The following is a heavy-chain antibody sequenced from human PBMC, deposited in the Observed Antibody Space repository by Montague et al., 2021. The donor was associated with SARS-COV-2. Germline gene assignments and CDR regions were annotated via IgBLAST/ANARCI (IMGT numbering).Heavy chain of an antibody. CDR1: GVSISNYH. Sequence: SETLSLTCDVSGVSISNYHWSWIRQPPGKGLEFIGYIHYNGHKNHKPSLQSRVTMSVDTSKNQVSLKLTSVTAADTAVYYCARHDNSGTYPMDVWGQGTTVTVSS. CDR3: ARHDNSGTYPMDV. D-gene: IGHD3-10*01. CDR2: IHYNGHK. V-gene: IGHV4-59*08. J-gene: IGHJ6*02.